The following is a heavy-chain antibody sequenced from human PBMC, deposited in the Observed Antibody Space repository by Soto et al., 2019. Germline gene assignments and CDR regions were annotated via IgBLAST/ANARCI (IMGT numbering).Heavy chain of an antibody. Sequence: EVQLVESGGGLVQPGGSLRLSCAASGFTFSSYEMIWVRQAPGEGLECLSYITRGGDIIHYADSVKGRFTISRDNARNSLYLQMNSLRAEDSAAYYSASVWSGYSGAQYWGQGTLVTVSS. CDR1: GFTFSSYE. CDR3: ASVWSGYSGAQY. CDR2: ITRGGDII. D-gene: IGHD3-3*01. J-gene: IGHJ4*02. V-gene: IGHV3-48*03.